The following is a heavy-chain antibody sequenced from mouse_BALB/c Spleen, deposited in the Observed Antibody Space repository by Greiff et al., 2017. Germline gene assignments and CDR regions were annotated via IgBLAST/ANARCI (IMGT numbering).Heavy chain of an antibody. D-gene: IGHD1-1*01. CDR3: ARYYYGSSHYYAMDY. J-gene: IGHJ4*01. V-gene: IGHV5-17*02. Sequence: EVTLVESGGGLVQPGGSRKLSCAASGFTFSSFGMHWVRQAPEKGLEWVAYISSGSSTIYYADTVKGRFTISRDNPKNTLFLQMTSLRSEDTAMYYCARYYYGSSHYYAMDYWGQGTSVTVSS. CDR2: ISSGSSTI. CDR1: GFTFSSFG.